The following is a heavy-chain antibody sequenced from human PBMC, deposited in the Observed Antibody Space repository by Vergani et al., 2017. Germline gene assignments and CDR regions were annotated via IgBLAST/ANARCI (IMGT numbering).Heavy chain of an antibody. D-gene: IGHD3-16*01. CDR1: GFTLSNYD. J-gene: IGHJ4*02. CDR3: AKHFRGWGIDY. V-gene: IGHV3-30*02. Sequence: QVQLVESGGGVVQRGGSLRLSCATSGFTLSNYDMQWIRQGPGKGLEFVAFIQVDGSNQYYADSVKGRFTLSRDFSKNTRYLQMNSLRTDDTATYYCAKHFRGWGIDYGGQGTQVIVSS. CDR2: IQVDGSNQ.